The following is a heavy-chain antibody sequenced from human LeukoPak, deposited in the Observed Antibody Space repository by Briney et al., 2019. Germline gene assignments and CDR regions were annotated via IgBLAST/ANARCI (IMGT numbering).Heavy chain of an antibody. CDR1: GYSFTNYG. Sequence: PVGTVSVSCKASGYSFTNYGISWGRQAPGQGGEGMGWISAYNGNTNYAQKLQGRVTMTTDTSTSTAYMELRSLRSDDTAVYYCARGGNWNDVAFDYWGQGTLVTVSS. J-gene: IGHJ4*02. D-gene: IGHD1-1*01. CDR2: ISAYNGNT. CDR3: ARGGNWNDVAFDY. V-gene: IGHV1-18*01.